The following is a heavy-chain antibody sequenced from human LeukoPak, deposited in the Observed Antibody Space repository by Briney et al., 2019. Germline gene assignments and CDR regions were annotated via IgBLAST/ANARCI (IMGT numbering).Heavy chain of an antibody. CDR2: IGTAGDT. J-gene: IGHJ4*02. D-gene: IGHD3-22*01. CDR3: ARAGYYYDSSGYYYSFLDY. V-gene: IGHV3-13*01. CDR1: GFTFSSYD. Sequence: GGSLRLSCAASGFTFSSYDMHWVRQATGKGLEWVSAIGTAGDTYYPGSVKGRFTISRENAKNSLYLQMNSLRAGDTAVYYCARAGYYYDSSGYYYSFLDYWGQGTLVTVSS.